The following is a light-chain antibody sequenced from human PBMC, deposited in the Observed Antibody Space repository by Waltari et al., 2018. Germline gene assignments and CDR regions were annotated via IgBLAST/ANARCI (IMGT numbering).Light chain of an antibody. V-gene: IGKV3-15*01. J-gene: IGKJ1*01. CDR1: QSVRRN. Sequence: EIVMTQFPATLSVSPGERATLSCRASQSVRRNLAWYQPKPGRAPRLLIYDASTRAAGIPARFSGSGSETEFTLIIRNLQPDDFATYYCQQYYGSSPPWTFGQGTKVEI. CDR3: QQYYGSSPPWT. CDR2: DAS.